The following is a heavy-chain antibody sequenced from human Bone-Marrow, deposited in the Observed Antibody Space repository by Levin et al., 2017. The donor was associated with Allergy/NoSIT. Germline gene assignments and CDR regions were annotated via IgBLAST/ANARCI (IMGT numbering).Heavy chain of an antibody. Sequence: GESLKISCTASGFTFSSYSMIWVRQAPGKGLEWLASISSSSTFAYSSDSLKGRFTISRDNAKASLYLQMNSLSVEDTAVYYCAIDHAGYCGGDSCPFGMDFWGQGTTVTVSS. J-gene: IGHJ6*02. CDR1: GFTFSSYS. D-gene: IGHD2-21*01. V-gene: IGHV3-21*01. CDR2: ISSSSTFA. CDR3: AIDHAGYCGGDSCPFGMDF.